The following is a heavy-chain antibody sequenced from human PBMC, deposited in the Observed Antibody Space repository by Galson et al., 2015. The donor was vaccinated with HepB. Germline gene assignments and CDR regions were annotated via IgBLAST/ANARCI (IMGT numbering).Heavy chain of an antibody. CDR2: IIPILGIA. CDR1: GGTFSSYT. CDR3: ARGNTATRRGENWFDP. J-gene: IGHJ5*02. D-gene: IGHD6-6*01. V-gene: IGHV1-69*02. Sequence: SVKVSCKASGGTFSSYTISWVRQAPGQGLEWMGRIIPILGIANYAQKFQGRVTITADKSTSTAYMELSSLRSEDTAVYYCARGNTATRRGENWFDPWGQGTLVTVSS.